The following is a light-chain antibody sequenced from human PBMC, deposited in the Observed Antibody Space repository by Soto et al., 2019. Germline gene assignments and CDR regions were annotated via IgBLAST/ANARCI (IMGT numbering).Light chain of an antibody. J-gene: IGKJ1*01. Sequence: EIVMTQSPAILSVSPGDRATLSCRAGQSVSNNLAWYQQKPGQTPRLVIYGASNRATGVPARFSGSGSGTDFTLTISSLRSGDFAVYYCLKYDDWPRTFGQGTRVEIK. CDR2: GAS. V-gene: IGKV3-15*01. CDR1: QSVSNN. CDR3: LKYDDWPRT.